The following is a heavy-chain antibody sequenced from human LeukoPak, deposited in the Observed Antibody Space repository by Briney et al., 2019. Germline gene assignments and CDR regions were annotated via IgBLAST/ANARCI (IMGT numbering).Heavy chain of an antibody. CDR3: ARDAYYYDSSGYYYVFDY. CDR1: GGSISSSNW. D-gene: IGHD3-22*01. Sequence: SETLSLTCAVSGGSISSSNWWSWVRQPPGKGLEWIGEIYHSGSTNYNPSLKSRVTISVDKSKNQFSLKLSSVTAADTAVYYCARDAYYYDSSGYYYVFDYWGQGTLVTVSS. CDR2: IYHSGST. V-gene: IGHV4-4*02. J-gene: IGHJ4*02.